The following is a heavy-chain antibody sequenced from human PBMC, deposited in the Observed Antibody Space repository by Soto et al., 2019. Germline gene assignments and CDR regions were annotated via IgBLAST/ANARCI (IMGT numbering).Heavy chain of an antibody. CDR3: ASMGYHYGSGSYPLDY. CDR2: IYYSGST. V-gene: IGHV4-31*03. J-gene: IGHJ4*02. CDR1: GGSISSGGYY. D-gene: IGHD3-10*01. Sequence: SETLSLTCTVSGGSISSGGYYWSWIRQHPGKGLEWIGYIYYSGSTYYNPSLKSRVTISVDTPKNQFSLKLSSVTAADTAVYYCASMGYHYGSGSYPLDYWGQGTLVTVSS.